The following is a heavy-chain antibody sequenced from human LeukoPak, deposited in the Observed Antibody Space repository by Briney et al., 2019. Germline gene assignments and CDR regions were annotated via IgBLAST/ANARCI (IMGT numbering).Heavy chain of an antibody. J-gene: IGHJ6*03. V-gene: IGHV1-69*06. Sequence: ASVKVSCKASGGTFSSYAISWVRQAPGQGLEWMGGIIPIFGTANYAQKFQGRVTITADKSTSTAYMELSSLRSEDTAVYYCARDRRISYYYYMDVWGKGTTVTVSS. CDR1: GGTFSSYA. CDR2: IIPIFGTA. D-gene: IGHD2-15*01. CDR3: ARDRRISYYYYMDV.